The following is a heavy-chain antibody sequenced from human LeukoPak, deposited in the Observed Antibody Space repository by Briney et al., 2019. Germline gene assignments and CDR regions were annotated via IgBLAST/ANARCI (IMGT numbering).Heavy chain of an antibody. D-gene: IGHD2/OR15-2a*01. V-gene: IGHV1-46*01. CDR3: ARDPLSRGIIDY. Sequence: ASVKVSCKASGYTFTSYYMHWVRQAPGQGLEWMGIINPSGGSTSYAQKFQGRVTMTRDMSTSTVYMELSSLRSEDTAVYYCARDPLSRGIIDYWGQGTLVTVSS. CDR1: GYTFTSYY. J-gene: IGHJ4*02. CDR2: INPSGGST.